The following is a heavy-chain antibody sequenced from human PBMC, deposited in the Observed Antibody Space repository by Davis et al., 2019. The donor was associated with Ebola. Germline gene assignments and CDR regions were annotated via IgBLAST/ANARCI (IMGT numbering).Heavy chain of an antibody. D-gene: IGHD1-26*01. Sequence: PGGSLRLSCAASGFIFNMYDVNWVRQAPGKGLEWVSRISASGGSTKYADSVKGRFTISRDNSKNTVYLQMNSLRAEDTAIYYCAKDLLPKGRDPKTDNWGQGTRVTVSS. J-gene: IGHJ4*02. CDR3: AKDLLPKGRDPKTDN. CDR1: GFIFNMYD. V-gene: IGHV3-23*01. CDR2: ISASGGST.